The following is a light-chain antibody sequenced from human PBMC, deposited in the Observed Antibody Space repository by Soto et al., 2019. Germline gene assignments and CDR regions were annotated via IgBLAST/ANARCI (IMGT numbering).Light chain of an antibody. CDR2: DAS. CDR1: QSVSSY. V-gene: IGKV3-11*01. Sequence: EIVLTQSPATLSLSPGERATLSCRASQSVSSYLAWYQQKPGQAPRLLIYDASNRATGIPARFSGSRSGTDFTLTISSLEPEDFAVYYGQQRSNWPHTFGGGTKVEIK. CDR3: QQRSNWPHT. J-gene: IGKJ4*01.